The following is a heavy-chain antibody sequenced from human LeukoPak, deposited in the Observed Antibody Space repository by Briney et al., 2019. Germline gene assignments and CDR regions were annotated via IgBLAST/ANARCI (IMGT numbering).Heavy chain of an antibody. V-gene: IGHV4-4*09. Sequence: PSETLSLTCTVSGGSISSYYWSWMRQPPGKGLEWIGYIYTSGSTNYNPSLKSRVTISVDTSKNQFSLKLSSVTAADTAVYYCARIGKLELTIDYWGQGTLVTVSS. CDR1: GGSISSYY. D-gene: IGHD1-7*01. CDR3: ARIGKLELTIDY. J-gene: IGHJ4*02. CDR2: IYTSGST.